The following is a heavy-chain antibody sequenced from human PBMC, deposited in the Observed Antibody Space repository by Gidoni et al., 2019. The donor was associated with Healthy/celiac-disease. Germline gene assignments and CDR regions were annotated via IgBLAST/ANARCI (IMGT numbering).Heavy chain of an antibody. CDR1: GGSLSTGGYY. D-gene: IGHD6-13*01. J-gene: IGHJ5*02. CDR2: IYYSGST. CDR3: ARVTSIAAAGTFWFDP. V-gene: IGHV4-31*03. Sequence: QVQLQESGPGLVKPAQTLSLTSTVSGGSLSTGGYYASWIRQHPGKGLEWSRYIYYSGSTYYDPSLKSRVTISVDTSKNQFSLQLSSVTAADTAVYYCARVTSIAAAGTFWFDPWGQGTLVTVSS.